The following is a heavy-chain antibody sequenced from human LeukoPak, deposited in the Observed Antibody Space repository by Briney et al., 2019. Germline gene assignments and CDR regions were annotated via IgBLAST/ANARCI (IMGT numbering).Heavy chain of an antibody. D-gene: IGHD3-10*01. CDR1: GYTFTSYY. V-gene: IGHV1-46*01. J-gene: IGHJ6*03. CDR2: INPSGGST. Sequence: GASVKVSCKASGYTFTSYYMHWVRQAPGQGLEWMGIINPSGGSTSYAQKFQGRVTMTRDMSTSTDYMELSSLRSEDTAVYYCAGGLWFGELPPYYYYYYYMDVWGKGTTVTVSS. CDR3: AGGLWFGELPPYYYYYYYMDV.